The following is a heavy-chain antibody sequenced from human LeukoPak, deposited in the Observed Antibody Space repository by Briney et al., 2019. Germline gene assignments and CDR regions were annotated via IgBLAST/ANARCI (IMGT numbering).Heavy chain of an antibody. D-gene: IGHD5-18*01. Sequence: ASVKVSCKASGYTFTSYYMHWVRQATGQGLEWMGWMNPNSGNTGFAQKFQDRVSMTRDTSINTAYMELTSLKSGDTAVYYCARATPGGLHGYSYDYWGQGTVVTVYS. V-gene: IGHV1-8*02. J-gene: IGHJ4*02. CDR1: GYTFTSYY. CDR3: ARATPGGLHGYSYDY. CDR2: MNPNSGNT.